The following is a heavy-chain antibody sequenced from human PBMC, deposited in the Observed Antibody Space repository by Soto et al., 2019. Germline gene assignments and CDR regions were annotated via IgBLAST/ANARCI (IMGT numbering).Heavy chain of an antibody. D-gene: IGHD2-15*01. V-gene: IGHV3-11*01. Sequence: WGSLRLSCAASGFTFSDYYMSWIRQAPGKALEWVSYISKSGGTVYYADSVKGRFTISRDNAKNSLYLQMYSLRAEDTAVYYCARSTKHCSAGTCYSCASDFWGQGTLVTVSS. J-gene: IGHJ4*02. CDR2: ISKSGGTV. CDR1: GFTFSDYY. CDR3: ARSTKHCSAGTCYSCASDF.